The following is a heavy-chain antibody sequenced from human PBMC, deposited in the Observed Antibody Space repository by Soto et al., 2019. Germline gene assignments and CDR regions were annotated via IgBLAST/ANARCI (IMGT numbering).Heavy chain of an antibody. Sequence: EVQLLDSGGALVQPGGSLRLSCQASGFTSGTSALTWVRQAPGQGLEWVSGISATGSTTYYSDSVKGRFTISRDNTKNTAFLQMDSLRAEDPALYYCAKWVPGTPNWFDPWGQGTLVTVSS. CDR1: GFTSGTSA. D-gene: IGHD2-15*01. CDR3: AKWVPGTPNWFDP. V-gene: IGHV3-23*01. J-gene: IGHJ5*02. CDR2: ISATGSTT.